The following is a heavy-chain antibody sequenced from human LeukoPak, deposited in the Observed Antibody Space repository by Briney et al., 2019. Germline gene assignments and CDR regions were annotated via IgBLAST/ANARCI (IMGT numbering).Heavy chain of an antibody. Sequence: GGSLRLSCAASGFTFSSFAMSWVRQTPGKGLEWVSGISGSGDRTYYADSVKGRFTISRDTSKNTLYLQMNSLRAEDTAVYYCAKSRARREGNSGSIDYRGQGTLVTVSS. CDR3: AKSRARREGNSGSIDY. CDR2: ISGSGDRT. D-gene: IGHD2/OR15-2a*01. CDR1: GFTFSSFA. J-gene: IGHJ4*02. V-gene: IGHV3-23*01.